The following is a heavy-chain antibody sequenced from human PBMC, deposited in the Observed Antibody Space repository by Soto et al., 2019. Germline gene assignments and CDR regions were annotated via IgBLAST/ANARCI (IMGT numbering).Heavy chain of an antibody. CDR3: ARTLYSYGTDY. Sequence: GGSLRLSCAASGFTFSSYSMNWVRQAPGKGLEWVSDISSSSSTIYYADSVKGRFTISRDNSKNTLYLQMNSLRAEDTAVYYCARTLYSYGTDYWGQRTPVTVSS. CDR1: GFTFSSYS. V-gene: IGHV3-48*01. D-gene: IGHD5-18*01. CDR2: ISSSSSTI. J-gene: IGHJ4*02.